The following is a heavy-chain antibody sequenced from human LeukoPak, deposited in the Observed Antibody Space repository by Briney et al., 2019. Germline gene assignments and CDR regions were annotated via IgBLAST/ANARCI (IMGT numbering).Heavy chain of an antibody. CDR3: GRGYAMDV. CDR2: MNLSSGRT. V-gene: IGHV1-8*01. CDR1: GYTSTNFD. Sequence: ASVKVSCKASGYTSTNFDINWVRQATGQGLEWMGWMNLSSGRTGYRQEFQGRVTMTTNTSITTAYMELSSLRSEDTAVYCCGRGYAMDVWGQGTTVTVSS. J-gene: IGHJ6*02.